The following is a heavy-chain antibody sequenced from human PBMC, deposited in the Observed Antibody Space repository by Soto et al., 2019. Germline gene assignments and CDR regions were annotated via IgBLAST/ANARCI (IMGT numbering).Heavy chain of an antibody. J-gene: IGHJ6*03. CDR1: GGSISSYY. D-gene: IGHD4-4*01. CDR2: IYYSGST. V-gene: IGHV4-59*01. Sequence: SETLSLTCTVSGGSISSYYWSWIRQPPGKGLEWIGYIYYSGSTNYNPSLKSRVTISVDTSKNQFSLKLSFVTAADTAVYYCARVEVTTVLIPYYYYYMDVWGKGTTVTVSS. CDR3: ARVEVTTVLIPYYYYYMDV.